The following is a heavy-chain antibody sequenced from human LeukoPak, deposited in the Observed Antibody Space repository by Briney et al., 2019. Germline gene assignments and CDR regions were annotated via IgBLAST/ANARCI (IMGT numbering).Heavy chain of an antibody. CDR1: GGSISSYY. V-gene: IGHV4-59*01. J-gene: IGHJ5*02. Sequence: SETLSLTCTVSGGSISSYYWSWIRQPPGKGLEWIGYIYYSGSTNYNPSLKSRVTISEDTSKNQFSLKLSSVTAADTAVYYCARTNRPRRLTVTRYWFDPWGQGTLVTVSS. D-gene: IGHD2-8*01. CDR2: IYYSGST. CDR3: ARTNRPRRLTVTRYWFDP.